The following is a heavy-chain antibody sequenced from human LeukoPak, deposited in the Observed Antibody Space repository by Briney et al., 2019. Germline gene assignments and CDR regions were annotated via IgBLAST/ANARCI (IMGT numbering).Heavy chain of an antibody. CDR2: INTNTGNP. Sequence: ASVKVSCKASGYTFTSYAMNWVRQAPGQGLEWMGWINTNTGNPTYAQGFTGRFVFSLDTSVSTAYLQISSLKAEDTAVYYWARDLRKHSGYDYVGYYYGMDVWGQGTTVTVSS. D-gene: IGHD5-12*01. CDR3: ARDLRKHSGYDYVGYYYGMDV. J-gene: IGHJ6*02. V-gene: IGHV7-4-1*02. CDR1: GYTFTSYA.